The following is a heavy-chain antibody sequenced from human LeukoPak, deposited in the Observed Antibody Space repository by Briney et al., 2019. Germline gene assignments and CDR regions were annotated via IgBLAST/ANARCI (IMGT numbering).Heavy chain of an antibody. Sequence: ASVKVSCEASGGTFSSYAISWVRQAPGQGLEWMGRIIPIFGTANYAQKFQGRVTITTDESTSTAYMELSSLRSEDTAVYYCARDHDYGDYDVFVYWGQGTLVTVSS. D-gene: IGHD4-17*01. CDR3: ARDHDYGDYDVFVY. J-gene: IGHJ4*02. CDR1: GGTFSSYA. V-gene: IGHV1-69*05. CDR2: IIPIFGTA.